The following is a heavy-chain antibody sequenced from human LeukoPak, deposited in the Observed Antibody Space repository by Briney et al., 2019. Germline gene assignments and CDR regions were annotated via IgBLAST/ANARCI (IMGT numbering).Heavy chain of an antibody. Sequence: SETVSLTCTVSGGSISNYYWNCIRQPPGKGLEWIGYIYYSGITNYNPSLKSRVTISVDTSKNQFSLKLSSVTAADTAVYYCARAGRWEGRPHAFDIWGQGTMVAVSS. CDR3: ARAGRWEGRPHAFDI. V-gene: IGHV4-59*01. J-gene: IGHJ3*02. D-gene: IGHD1-26*01. CDR2: IYYSGIT. CDR1: GGSISNYY.